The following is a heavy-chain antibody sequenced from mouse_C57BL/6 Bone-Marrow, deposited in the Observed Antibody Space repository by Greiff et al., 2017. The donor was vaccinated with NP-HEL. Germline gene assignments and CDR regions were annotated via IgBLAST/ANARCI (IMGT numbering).Heavy chain of an antibody. CDR3: ARQLTGFAY. D-gene: IGHD4-1*01. V-gene: IGHV5-6*01. J-gene: IGHJ3*01. CDR2: ISSGGSYN. Sequence: EVKVVESGGDLVKPGGSLKLSCAASGFTFSSYGMSWVRQTPDKRLEWVATISSGGSYNYYPDSVKGRFTISRDNAKNTLYLQMSSLKSEDTAMYYCARQLTGFAYWGQGTLVTVSA. CDR1: GFTFSSYG.